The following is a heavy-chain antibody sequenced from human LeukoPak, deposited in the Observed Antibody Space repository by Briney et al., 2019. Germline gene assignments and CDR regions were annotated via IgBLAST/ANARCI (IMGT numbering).Heavy chain of an antibody. CDR3: ASAVVVAATEGPYYYYMDV. CDR1: GGSFSGYY. CDR2: INHSGST. V-gene: IGHV4-34*01. Sequence: ETLSLTCAVYGGSFSGYYWSWIRQPPGKGLEWIGEINHSGSTNYNPSLKSRVTISVDTSKNQFSLKLSSVTAADTAVYYCASAVVVAATEGPYYYYMDVWGKGTTVTVSS. D-gene: IGHD2-15*01. J-gene: IGHJ6*03.